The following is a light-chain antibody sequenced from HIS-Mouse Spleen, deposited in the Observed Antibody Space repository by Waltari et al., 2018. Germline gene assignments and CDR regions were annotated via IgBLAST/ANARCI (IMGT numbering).Light chain of an antibody. CDR3: QAWDSSVV. CDR1: NLGDKY. Sequence: SYELTQPPSVSVSPGQTASITCSGDNLGDKYACWYQQKPGQSPVLVIYQERKRRPGIPERFSGSNSGNTATLTISGTQAMDEADYYCQAWDSSVVFGGGTKLTVL. V-gene: IGLV3-1*01. J-gene: IGLJ2*01. CDR2: QER.